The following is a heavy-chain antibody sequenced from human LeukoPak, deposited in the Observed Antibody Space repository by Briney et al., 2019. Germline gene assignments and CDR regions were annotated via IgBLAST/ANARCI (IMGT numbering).Heavy chain of an antibody. V-gene: IGHV1-8*01. CDR1: GYTFTNYD. CDR3: ARFSDIVATNNAY. Sequence: ASVKVSCKASGYTFTNYDVNWVRQATGQGLEWMGWMNPNSGNTGYAQKFQGSVTITRNTSISTAYVELSSLTSEDTAVYYCARFSDIVATNNAYWGQGTLVTVSS. J-gene: IGHJ4*02. D-gene: IGHD5-12*01. CDR2: MNPNSGNT.